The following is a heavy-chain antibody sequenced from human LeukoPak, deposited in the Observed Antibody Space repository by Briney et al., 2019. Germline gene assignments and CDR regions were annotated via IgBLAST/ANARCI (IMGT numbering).Heavy chain of an antibody. Sequence: GGSLRLSCAASGFTFSSYGMHWVRQAPGKGLEWVAVIWYDGSNKYYADSVKGRFTISRDNSKNTLYLQMNSLRAEDTAVYYCARDGDYYDSGGFFDYWGQGTLVTVSS. CDR1: GFTFSSYG. CDR2: IWYDGSNK. D-gene: IGHD3-22*01. CDR3: ARDGDYYDSGGFFDY. J-gene: IGHJ4*02. V-gene: IGHV3-33*01.